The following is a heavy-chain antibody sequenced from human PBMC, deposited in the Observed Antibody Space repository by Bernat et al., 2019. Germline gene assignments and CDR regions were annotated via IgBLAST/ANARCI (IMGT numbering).Heavy chain of an antibody. Sequence: EVQLVESGGGLVQPGGSLRLSCAASGFTVSSNYMSWVRQAPGKGLEWVSAISGSGGSTYYADSVKGRFTISRDNSKNTLYLQMNSLRAEDTAVYYCAKTYCSSTSCLYYFDYWGQGTLVTVSS. D-gene: IGHD2-2*01. CDR2: ISGSGGST. CDR3: AKTYCSSTSCLYYFDY. CDR1: GFTVSSNY. V-gene: IGHV3-23*04. J-gene: IGHJ4*02.